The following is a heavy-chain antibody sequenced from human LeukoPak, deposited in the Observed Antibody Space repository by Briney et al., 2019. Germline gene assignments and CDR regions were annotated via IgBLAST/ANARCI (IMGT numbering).Heavy chain of an antibody. D-gene: IGHD4-17*01. CDR2: ISSSGSTI. Sequence: GGSLRLSCAASGFTFSSYEMNWVRQAPGKGLEWVSCISSSGSTIYYAGSVKGRFTISRDNAKNSLYLQMNSLRAEDTAVYYCARDSMGRHDYGDSEPYYYYYGMDVWGQGTTVTVSS. V-gene: IGHV3-48*03. CDR1: GFTFSSYE. J-gene: IGHJ6*02. CDR3: ARDSMGRHDYGDSEPYYYYYGMDV.